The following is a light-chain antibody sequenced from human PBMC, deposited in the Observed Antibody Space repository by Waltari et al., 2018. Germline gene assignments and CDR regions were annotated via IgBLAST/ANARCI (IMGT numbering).Light chain of an antibody. CDR3: GTWDSSLSGAV. J-gene: IGLJ7*01. CDR2: EYS. Sequence: QSVLTQPPSVSAAPGQRVTIPCSCGSFNLGHTYVSWYRQFPGTAPKLLIYEYSERPSVIPGRFSGSKSGTSATLDITGLQAGDEADYYCGTWDSSLSGAVFGGGTHLTVL. V-gene: IGLV1-51*02. CDR1: SFNLGHTY.